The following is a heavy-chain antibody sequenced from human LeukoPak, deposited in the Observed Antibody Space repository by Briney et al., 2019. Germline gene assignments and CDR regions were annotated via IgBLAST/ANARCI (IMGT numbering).Heavy chain of an antibody. D-gene: IGHD6-19*01. CDR1: GFIVSSNY. J-gene: IGHJ4*02. Sequence: GGSLRLSCAASGFIVSSNYMSWVRQAPGKGPEWVSVIYSGGSTYYADSVKGRFTISRDNSKNTLYLQMNSLRAEDTAVYYCAIEWLGLDYWGQGTLVTVSS. CDR2: IYSGGST. CDR3: AIEWLGLDY. V-gene: IGHV3-53*01.